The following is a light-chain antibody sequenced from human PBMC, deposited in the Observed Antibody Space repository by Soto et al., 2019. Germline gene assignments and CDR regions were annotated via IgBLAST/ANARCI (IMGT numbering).Light chain of an antibody. V-gene: IGLV2-14*01. Sequence: LTQPASVSGSPGQSITISCPGTSNDVGGYKYVSWYQQHPGKAPKLMIYEVTNRPSGVSDRFSGSKSGNTASLTISGLQAEDEADYYCSSYTISSTVVFGGGTKVTVL. CDR1: SNDVGGYKY. J-gene: IGLJ2*01. CDR3: SSYTISSTVV. CDR2: EVT.